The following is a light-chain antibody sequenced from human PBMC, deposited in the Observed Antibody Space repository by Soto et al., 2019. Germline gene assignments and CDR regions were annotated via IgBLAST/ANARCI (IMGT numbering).Light chain of an antibody. J-gene: IGLJ3*02. V-gene: IGLV2-14*01. CDR1: SSDVGGYNY. CDR3: SSYTSSSTLPLV. CDR2: EVS. Sequence: QSALTQPASVSGSPGQSITISCTGTSSDVGGYNYVSWYQQHPGKAPKPMIYEVSNRPSGVSNRFSGSKSGNTASLTISGLQAEDEADYYCSSYTSSSTLPLVFGGGTKLTVL.